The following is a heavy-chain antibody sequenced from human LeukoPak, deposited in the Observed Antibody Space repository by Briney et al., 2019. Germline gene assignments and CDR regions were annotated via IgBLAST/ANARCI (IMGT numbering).Heavy chain of an antibody. D-gene: IGHD5-18*01. J-gene: IGHJ6*03. CDR3: AREGQGVDAAMEPYYYYYMDV. V-gene: IGHV1-69*05. Sequence: VASVKVSCKASGGTFSSYAISWVRQAPGQGLEWMGGIIPIFGTANYAQKFQGRVTMTTDTSTSTAYMELRSLRSDDTAVYYCAREGQGVDAAMEPYYYYYMDVWGKGTTVTVSS. CDR2: IIPIFGTA. CDR1: GGTFSSYA.